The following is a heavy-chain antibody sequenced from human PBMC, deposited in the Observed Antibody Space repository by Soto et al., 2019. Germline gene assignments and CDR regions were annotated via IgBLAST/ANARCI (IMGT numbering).Heavy chain of an antibody. V-gene: IGHV1-8*01. CDR2: MNANNGNT. Sequence: ASVKVSCKASGYTFTSYDINWVRQATGQGLEWMGWMNANNGNTGYAQKFQGRVTITRDTSTSTAYMELSSLRSEDTAVYYCAIQDYYYYYMDVWGKGTTVTVSS. CDR1: GYTFTSYD. CDR3: AIQDYYYYYMDV. J-gene: IGHJ6*03.